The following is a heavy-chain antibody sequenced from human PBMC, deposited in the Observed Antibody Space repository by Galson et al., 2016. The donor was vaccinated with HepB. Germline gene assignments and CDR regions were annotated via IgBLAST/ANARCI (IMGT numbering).Heavy chain of an antibody. CDR3: AGGYNRGGLDY. CDR2: IDHSGST. Sequence: SETLSLTCAVYGGSFSDHYWGWIRQPPGTGLEWIGKIDHSGSTNYNPSLKSRVTISVDTAKNQVSLKLRSVTAADSAVYYCAGGYNRGGLDYWGQGTLVTVSS. CDR1: GGSFSDHY. J-gene: IGHJ4*02. D-gene: IGHD1-1*01. V-gene: IGHV4-34*01.